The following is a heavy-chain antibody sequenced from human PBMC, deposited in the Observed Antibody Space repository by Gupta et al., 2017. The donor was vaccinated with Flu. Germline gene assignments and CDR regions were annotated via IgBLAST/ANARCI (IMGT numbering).Heavy chain of an antibody. J-gene: IGHJ4*02. Sequence: EVQLVESGGGLVQPGGSLRLSCAASGFTFSRHWMHWVRQAPGKGLVWVSRINVDGSGTTYADSVKGRFTISRDDAKNTLYLQMNSLRVEDMAVYYCAREGGSGWYGGFDSWGQGTLVTVSS. V-gene: IGHV3-74*01. CDR3: AREGGSGWYGGFDS. CDR2: INVDGSGT. D-gene: IGHD6-19*01. CDR1: GFTFSRHW.